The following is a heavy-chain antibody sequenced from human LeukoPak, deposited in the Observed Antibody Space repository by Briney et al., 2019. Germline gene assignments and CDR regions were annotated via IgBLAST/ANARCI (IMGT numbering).Heavy chain of an antibody. J-gene: IGHJ2*01. D-gene: IGHD5-24*01. V-gene: IGHV1-46*01. CDR2: INPSGGRT. Sequence: GASVKVSCKTSGYTFTNYYMHWVRQAPGQGLEWMGIINPSGGRTTYAQKLQGRVTMTRDMSTSTVYMELSSLRSEDTAVYYCARFLVDGDGYNYHYWYFDLWGRGTLVTVSS. CDR1: GYTFTNYY. CDR3: ARFLVDGDGYNYHYWYFDL.